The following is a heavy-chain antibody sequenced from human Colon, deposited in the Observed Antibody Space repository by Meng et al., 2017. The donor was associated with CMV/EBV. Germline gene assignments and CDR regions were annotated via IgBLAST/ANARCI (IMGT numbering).Heavy chain of an antibody. J-gene: IGHJ6*02. Sequence: GESLKISCAASGFTFSSYGMHWVRQAPGKGLEWVAFIRDDGSNKYYADSVKGRFTISRDNSKNTLYLQMNSLRAEDTAVYYCATVMRTTSTWSYGMDVWGQGTTVTVSS. D-gene: IGHD4-17*01. CDR3: ATVMRTTSTWSYGMDV. CDR1: GFTFSSYG. CDR2: IRDDGSNK. V-gene: IGHV3-30*02.